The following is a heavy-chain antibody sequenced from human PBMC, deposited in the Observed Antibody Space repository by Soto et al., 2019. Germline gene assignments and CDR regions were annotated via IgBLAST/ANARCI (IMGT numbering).Heavy chain of an antibody. CDR1: GGTPSNSA. D-gene: IGHD3-22*01. CDR3: ASGRIVVVSSRAYYGMDV. CDR2: IIPVFGIV. J-gene: IGHJ6*02. Sequence: QVQLVQSGAEVKKPGSSVRVSCKASGGTPSNSAFSWVRQAPGQGLEWMGGIIPVFGIVKYAQNLEVRVTFTADESTNTANMELSSLRYEDRAVYYCASGRIVVVSSRAYYGMDVWGQGTTVTVSS. V-gene: IGHV1-69*01.